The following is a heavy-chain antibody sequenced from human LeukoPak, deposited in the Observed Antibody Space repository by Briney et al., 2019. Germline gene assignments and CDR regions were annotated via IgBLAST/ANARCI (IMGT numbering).Heavy chain of an antibody. CDR3: ALIRYCSSTSCYCHYYYYMDV. D-gene: IGHD2-2*01. CDR2: IIPIFGTA. Sequence: GASVKVSCKTSGYTFTGYYMHWVRQAPGQGLEWMGGIIPIFGTANYAQKFQGRVTITADESTSTAYMELSSLRSEDTAVYYCALIRYCSSTSCYCHYYYYMDVWGKGTTVTVSS. J-gene: IGHJ6*03. CDR1: GYTFTGYY. V-gene: IGHV1-69*13.